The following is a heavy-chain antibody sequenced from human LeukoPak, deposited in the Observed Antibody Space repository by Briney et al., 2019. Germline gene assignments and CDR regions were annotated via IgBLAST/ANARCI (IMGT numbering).Heavy chain of an antibody. CDR1: GFALNSHW. Sequence: GGSLRLSCAASGFALNSHWMSWVRQAPGKGLEWVANINQDGSAKYYVASVKGRFTISRDNARNSMYLQMNSLRAEDTAVYYCARWDIRGTAHQLDYWGQGTLVTVSS. CDR3: ARWDIRGTAHQLDY. J-gene: IGHJ4*02. V-gene: IGHV3-7*01. CDR2: INQDGSAK. D-gene: IGHD5-12*01.